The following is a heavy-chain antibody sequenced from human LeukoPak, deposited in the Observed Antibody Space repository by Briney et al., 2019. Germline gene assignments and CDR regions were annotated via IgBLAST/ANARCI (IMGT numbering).Heavy chain of an antibody. CDR1: GFTFSSYA. CDR3: ARVGFRSGWYKYYYYGMDV. D-gene: IGHD6-19*01. CDR2: VSGGSGSHI. V-gene: IGHV3-21*01. Sequence: GGSLRLSCAASGFTFSSYAMSWLRQAPGKGLEWISSVSGGSGSHILYVDSVKGRFTISRDNAKNSLYLQMDSLRAEDTAVYYCARVGFRSGWYKYYYYGMDVWGQGTTVTVSS. J-gene: IGHJ6*02.